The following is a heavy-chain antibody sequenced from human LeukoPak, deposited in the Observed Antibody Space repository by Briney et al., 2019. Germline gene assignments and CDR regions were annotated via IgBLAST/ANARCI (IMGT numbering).Heavy chain of an antibody. CDR2: IGSSGSTI. D-gene: IGHD2-2*01. Sequence: PGGSLRLSCAASGFTFSDYYMSWIRQAPGKGLEWVSYIGSSGSTIYYADSVKGRFTISRDNAKNSLYLQMNSLRAEDTAVYYCARDWEDIVVVPAAIAGANWFDPWGQGTLVTVSS. CDR3: ARDWEDIVVVPAAIAGANWFDP. J-gene: IGHJ5*02. CDR1: GFTFSDYY. V-gene: IGHV3-11*04.